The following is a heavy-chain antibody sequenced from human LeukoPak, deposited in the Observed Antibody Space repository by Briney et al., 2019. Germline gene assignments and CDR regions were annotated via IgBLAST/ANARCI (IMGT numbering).Heavy chain of an antibody. Sequence: PGGSLRLSCAASGFTFSDYYMSWIRQAPGKGPEWVSYISSSGSTIYYADSVKGRFTISRDSAKNSLYLQMNSLRDEDTAVYYCAPHRDGNYPFDFWGQGTLVTVSS. V-gene: IGHV3-11*04. CDR3: APHRDGNYPFDF. J-gene: IGHJ4*02. D-gene: IGHD1-7*01. CDR2: ISSSGSTI. CDR1: GFTFSDYY.